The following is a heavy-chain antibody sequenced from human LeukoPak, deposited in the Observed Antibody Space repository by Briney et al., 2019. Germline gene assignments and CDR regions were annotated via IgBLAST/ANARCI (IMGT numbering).Heavy chain of an antibody. CDR1: GGSFSGYY. V-gene: IGHV4-34*01. Sequence: SETLSLTCAVYGGSFSGYYWSWIRQPPGKGLEWIGEINHSGSTNYNPSLKSRVTISVDTSKNQFSLKLSSVTAADTAVYYCARDPGYCSGGSCYANWYFDLWGRGTLVTVSS. CDR2: INHSGST. CDR3: ARDPGYCSGGSCYANWYFDL. D-gene: IGHD2-15*01. J-gene: IGHJ2*01.